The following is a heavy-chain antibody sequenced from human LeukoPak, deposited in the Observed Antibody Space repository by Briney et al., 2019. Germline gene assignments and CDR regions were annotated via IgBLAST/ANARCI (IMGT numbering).Heavy chain of an antibody. J-gene: IGHJ4*02. V-gene: IGHV3-23*01. D-gene: IGHD2-2*01. CDR2: ISGSGGST. CDR3: ATPVISISSTTYYNYFEY. CDR1: GFTFSSYA. Sequence: GGSLRLSCAASGFTFSSYAMSWVRQAPGKGLEWVSAISGSGGSTYYADSVKGRFTISRDNSKNTLYLQMRSLRPEDTAVYYCATPVISISSTTYYNYFEYWGQGALVTVSS.